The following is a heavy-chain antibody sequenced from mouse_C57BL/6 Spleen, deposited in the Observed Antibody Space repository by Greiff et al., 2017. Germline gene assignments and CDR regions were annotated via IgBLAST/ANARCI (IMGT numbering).Heavy chain of an antibody. CDR1: GYTFTDYY. CDR3: ARWDYDYYGSSYGY. J-gene: IGHJ2*01. V-gene: IGHV1-26*01. Sequence: VQLQQSGPELVKPGASVKISCKASGYTFTDYYMNWVKQSHGKSLEWIGDINPNNGGTSYNQKFKGKATLTVDKSSSTAYMELRSLTSEDSAVYYCARWDYDYYGSSYGYWGQGTTLTVSS. CDR2: INPNNGGT. D-gene: IGHD1-1*01.